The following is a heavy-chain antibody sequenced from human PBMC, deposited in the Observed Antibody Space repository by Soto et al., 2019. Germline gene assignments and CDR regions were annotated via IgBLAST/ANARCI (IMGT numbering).Heavy chain of an antibody. V-gene: IGHV3-23*01. Sequence: EVKLLESGGGWVQPGGSLRLSCAASGFTFTNFAISWVRQAPGKGLEWVSTISGSGYNTYYADSVKGRFTISRDNSKNTLFLQLNSLRAEDTAVYHCAKTTLRIGGPFDYWGQGTLATVSS. CDR3: AKTTLRIGGPFDY. CDR2: ISGSGYNT. D-gene: IGHD1-1*01. CDR1: GFTFTNFA. J-gene: IGHJ4*02.